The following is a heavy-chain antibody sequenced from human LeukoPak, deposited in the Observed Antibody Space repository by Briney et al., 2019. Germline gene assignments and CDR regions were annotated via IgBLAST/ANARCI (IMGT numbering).Heavy chain of an antibody. J-gene: IGHJ4*02. CDR3: ARDPGSSAFDL. Sequence: GGSLRLSCAASGFNFTAFCMSWFRQTPEKGLELVDNINRDSSVKNYVDSVKGRFTISRDNAKKSLCLELNSLRADDTDVFYCARDPGSSAFDLWGQGSLVTVST. V-gene: IGHV3-7*01. D-gene: IGHD1-14*01. CDR2: INRDSSVK. CDR1: GFNFTAFC.